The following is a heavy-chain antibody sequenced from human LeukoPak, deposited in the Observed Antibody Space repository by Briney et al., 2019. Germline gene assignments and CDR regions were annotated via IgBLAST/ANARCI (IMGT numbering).Heavy chain of an antibody. CDR3: TRVYPTVTTVGDS. CDR2: IRNKVYGGTT. D-gene: IGHD4-17*01. J-gene: IGHJ4*02. V-gene: IGHV3-49*03. Sequence: GSLRLSCTASGFSFRDYAMSWFRQAPGKGLEWVGFIRNKVYGGTTEYAASVKGRFTISRDDSKSIAYLQMNSLRTEDTALYYCTRVYPTVTTVGDSWGQGTLVTVSS. CDR1: GFSFRDYA.